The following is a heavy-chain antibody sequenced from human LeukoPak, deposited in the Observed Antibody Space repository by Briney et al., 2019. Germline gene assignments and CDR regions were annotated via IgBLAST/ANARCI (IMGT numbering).Heavy chain of an antibody. D-gene: IGHD2-15*01. CDR3: AKDREDCSGGSCYSGYYYYYGMDV. CDR2: ISGSGSST. V-gene: IGHV3-23*01. CDR1: GFTFSSYA. J-gene: IGHJ6*02. Sequence: PGGSLRLSCAASGFTFSSYALSWVRQAPGKGLEWVSAISGSGSSTYYADSVKGRFTISRDNSKNTLYLQMNSLRAEDTAVYYCAKDREDCSGGSCYSGYYYYYGMDVWGQGTTVAVSS.